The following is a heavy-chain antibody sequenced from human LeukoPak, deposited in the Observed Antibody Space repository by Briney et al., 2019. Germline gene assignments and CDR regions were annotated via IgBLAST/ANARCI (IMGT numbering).Heavy chain of an antibody. V-gene: IGHV3-30-3*01. CDR1: GFPFSSYA. J-gene: IGHJ4*02. Sequence: PGGSLRLFCAASGFPFSSYAVHWVRQAPDKGLECVAVISHDGSKKYYADFVKGRFTISRDNSKNTLYLHMNSLIPEDTAVYFCAKDWKFYYVSGSFFPDNWGQGTLVTVSS. CDR3: AKDWKFYYVSGSFFPDN. D-gene: IGHD3-10*01. CDR2: ISHDGSKK.